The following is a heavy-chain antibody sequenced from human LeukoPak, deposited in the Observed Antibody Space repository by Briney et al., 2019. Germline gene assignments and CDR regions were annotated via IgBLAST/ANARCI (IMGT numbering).Heavy chain of an antibody. J-gene: IGHJ4*02. Sequence: GESLKISCAASGFTFSSYWMHWVRQAPGRGLVWVSRINKDGRSTSSADSVKGRFTISRDNAKNTLYLQMNSLRAEDTAVYYCVSSYCSGGSCYSASGYWGQGTLVTVSS. CDR1: GFTFSSYW. D-gene: IGHD2-15*01. CDR2: INKDGRST. CDR3: VSSYCSGGSCYSASGY. V-gene: IGHV3-74*01.